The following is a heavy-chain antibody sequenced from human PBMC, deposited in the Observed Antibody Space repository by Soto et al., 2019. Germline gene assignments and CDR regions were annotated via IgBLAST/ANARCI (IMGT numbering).Heavy chain of an antibody. CDR2: IYYSGST. D-gene: IGHD3-22*01. J-gene: IGHJ5*02. CDR1: GGSISSYY. Sequence: SETLSLTCTVSGGSISSYYWSWIRQPPGKGLEWIGYIYYSGSTNYNPSLKSRVTISVDTSKNQFSLKLSSVTAADTAVYYCASSYYYDSSGYFDDWGQGTLVTVSS. CDR3: ASSYYYDSSGYFDD. V-gene: IGHV4-59*01.